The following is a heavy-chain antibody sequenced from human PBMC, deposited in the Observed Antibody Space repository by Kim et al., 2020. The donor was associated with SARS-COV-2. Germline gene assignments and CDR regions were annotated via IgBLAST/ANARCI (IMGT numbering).Heavy chain of an antibody. V-gene: IGHV1-18*01. CDR3: ARSQLATSFYYYYGMDV. D-gene: IGHD6-6*01. CDR2: ISAYNGNT. J-gene: IGHJ6*02. CDR1: GYTFTSYG. Sequence: ASVKVSCKASGYTFTSYGISWVRQAPGQGLEWMGWISAYNGNTNYAQKLQGRVTMTTDTSTSTAYMELRSLRSDDTAVYYCARSQLATSFYYYYGMDVWGQGTTVTVSS.